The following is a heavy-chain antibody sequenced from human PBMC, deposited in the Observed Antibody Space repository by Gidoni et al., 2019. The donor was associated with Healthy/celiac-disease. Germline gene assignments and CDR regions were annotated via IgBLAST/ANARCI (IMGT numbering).Heavy chain of an antibody. CDR2: SNPNSGGT. Sequence: QVQLVQSGAEAKKPGASVKVSCQASGYTFTGYYMHWVRQAPGQGLEWMGWSNPNSGGTNYAQKFQGRVTMTRDTSISTAYMELSRLRSDDTAVYYCARDFWSGYYKYFDYWGQGTLVTVSS. J-gene: IGHJ4*02. CDR3: ARDFWSGYYKYFDY. V-gene: IGHV1-2*02. D-gene: IGHD3-3*01. CDR1: GYTFTGYY.